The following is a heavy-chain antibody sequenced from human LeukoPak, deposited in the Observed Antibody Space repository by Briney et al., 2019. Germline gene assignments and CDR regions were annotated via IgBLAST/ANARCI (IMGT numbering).Heavy chain of an antibody. CDR2: IKQEGSEK. J-gene: IGHJ4*02. CDR1: GFSVSGYW. CDR3: AREWQGGIAAAGTRIEGDY. D-gene: IGHD6-13*01. V-gene: IGHV3-7*01. Sequence: GGSLRLSCAGSGFSVSGYWMTWVRQAPGKGLEWVAKIKQEGSEKNYVDSVKGRFTISRDNAENSLFLQMNSLRVEDTAVYYCAREWQGGIAAAGTRIEGDYWGQGTLVAVSS.